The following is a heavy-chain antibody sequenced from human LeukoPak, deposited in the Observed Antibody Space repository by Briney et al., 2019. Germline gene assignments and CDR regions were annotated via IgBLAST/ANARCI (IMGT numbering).Heavy chain of an antibody. Sequence: GASVKVSCKASGYSLTGYFMHWVRQAPGQGLEWMGWINPNSGGTNYAQKFQGRVTMTRDTSISTVYMELSRLRSDDTAVYYCARDSWGLDWYFDLWGRGTLVTVSS. CDR1: GYSLTGYF. J-gene: IGHJ2*01. CDR2: INPNSGGT. D-gene: IGHD7-27*01. V-gene: IGHV1-2*02. CDR3: ARDSWGLDWYFDL.